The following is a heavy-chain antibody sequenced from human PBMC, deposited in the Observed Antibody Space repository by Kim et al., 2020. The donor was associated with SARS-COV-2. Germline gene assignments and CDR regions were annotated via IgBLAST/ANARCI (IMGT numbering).Heavy chain of an antibody. D-gene: IGHD6-13*01. CDR3: ARHSLYSSRKGRGFDY. CDR2: IYYSGST. J-gene: IGHJ4*02. CDR1: GGSISSYY. V-gene: IGHV4-59*08. Sequence: SETLSLTCTVSGGSISSYYWSWIRQPPGKGLEWIGYIYYSGSTNYNPSLKSRVTISVDTSKNQFSLKLSSVTAADTAVYYCARHSLYSSRKGRGFDYWGQGTLVTVSS.